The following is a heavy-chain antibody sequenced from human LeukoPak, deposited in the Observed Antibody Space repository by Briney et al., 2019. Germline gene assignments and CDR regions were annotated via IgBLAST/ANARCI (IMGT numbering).Heavy chain of an antibody. V-gene: IGHV3-30*04. D-gene: IGHD1-26*01. CDR1: GFTFSDFA. CDR3: ARGGIILVGAQIDY. CDR2: ISYDGNNR. Sequence: GGSLRLSCATSGFTFSDFAMHWVRQAPGKGLEWRAVISYDGNNRYYADSVKGRFTISRDNSKNTLYLQMNSLRPEDTAGYYCARGGIILVGAQIDYWGQGTLVTVSS. J-gene: IGHJ4*02.